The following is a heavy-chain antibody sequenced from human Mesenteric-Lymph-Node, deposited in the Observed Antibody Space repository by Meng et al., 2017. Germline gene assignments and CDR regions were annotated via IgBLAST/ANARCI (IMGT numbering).Heavy chain of an antibody. CDR1: GYTFTSYA. J-gene: IGHJ4*02. D-gene: IGHD6-19*01. Sequence: ASVKVSCKASGYTFTSYAMHWVRQAPGQRLEWMGWINAGNGNTKYSQKFQGRVTITRNTSISTVYMELSNLRSDDTAVYYCATSSNGFPDWGQGTLVTVSS. CDR2: INAGNGNT. V-gene: IGHV1-3*01. CDR3: ATSSNGFPD.